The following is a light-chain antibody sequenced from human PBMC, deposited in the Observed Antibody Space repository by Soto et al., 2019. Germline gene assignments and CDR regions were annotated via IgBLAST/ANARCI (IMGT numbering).Light chain of an antibody. CDR1: NIGGKN. CDR3: QVWDSSTLWV. J-gene: IGLJ3*02. V-gene: IGLV3-9*01. CDR2: RDI. Sequence: SYELTQPLSVSVALGQTARITCGENNIGGKNVHWYQQKPGQAPVLVLYRDINRPSGIPERFSGSNSGITATLTISRAQAGDEAGYYCQVWDSSTLWVFGGGTKLTVL.